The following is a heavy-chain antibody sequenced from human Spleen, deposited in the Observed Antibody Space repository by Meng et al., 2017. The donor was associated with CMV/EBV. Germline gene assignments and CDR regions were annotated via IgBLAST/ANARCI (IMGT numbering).Heavy chain of an antibody. CDR2: INPNSGGT. V-gene: IGHV1-2*02. D-gene: IGHD3-3*01. Sequence: GYTFTGYYMHWVRQAPGQGLEWMGWINPNSGGTNYAQKFQGRVTMTRDTSISTAYMELSRLRSDDTAVYYCARGLRITIFGVDDSDYWGQGTLVTVSS. CDR3: ARGLRITIFGVDDSDY. CDR1: GYTFTGYY. J-gene: IGHJ4*02.